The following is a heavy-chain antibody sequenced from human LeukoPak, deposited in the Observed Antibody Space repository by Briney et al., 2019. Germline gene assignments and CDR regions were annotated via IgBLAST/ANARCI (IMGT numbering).Heavy chain of an antibody. CDR3: ATLRSIYCNTVSCPNWFDP. CDR1: GGSISSYY. D-gene: IGHD2/OR15-2a*01. Sequence: PSETLSLTCTVSGGSISSYYWSWIRQPAGKGLEWIGHIHTSGSPNYNPSLSSRVTMSVDTSKNQFSLNLNSVTAADTAVYCCATLRSIYCNTVSCPNWFDPWGQGTLVTVSS. V-gene: IGHV4-4*07. CDR2: IHTSGSP. J-gene: IGHJ5*02.